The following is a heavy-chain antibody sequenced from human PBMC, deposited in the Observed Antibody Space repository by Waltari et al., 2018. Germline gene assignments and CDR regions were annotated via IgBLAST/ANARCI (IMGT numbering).Heavy chain of an antibody. CDR2: IKQDGSEK. Sequence: EVQLVESGGGLVQPGGSLRLSCAASGFTFSSFWISWVRQAPGKGLEWVANIKQDGSEKYYVDSVKGRFTISRDNAQNSLYLQMNSLRAEDTAVYYCARYFGSGSYYPYWGQGTLITVSS. CDR1: GFTFSSFW. V-gene: IGHV3-7*01. D-gene: IGHD3-10*01. CDR3: ARYFGSGSYYPY. J-gene: IGHJ4*02.